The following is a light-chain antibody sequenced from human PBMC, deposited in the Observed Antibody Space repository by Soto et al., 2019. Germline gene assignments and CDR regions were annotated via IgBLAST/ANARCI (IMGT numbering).Light chain of an antibody. CDR3: SSYTSSSTLV. V-gene: IGLV2-14*01. CDR2: EVS. CDR1: SSDVGGYNS. Sequence: QSVLTQPASVSGSPGESITLSCTGTSSDVGGYNSVSWYQQYPGKAPKLMISEVSNRPSGVSNRFSGSKSGNTASLTISGLQAEDEADYYCSSYTSSSTLVFGGGTKLAVL. J-gene: IGLJ2*01.